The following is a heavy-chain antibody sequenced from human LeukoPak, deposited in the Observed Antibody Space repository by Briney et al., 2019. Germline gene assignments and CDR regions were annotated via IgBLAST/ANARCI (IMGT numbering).Heavy chain of an antibody. CDR3: ARDLLMDV. Sequence: GGSLRLSCAASGFTFSSYTMNWVRQAPGKGLAWVSSISSSGSYLFYADSVKGRFTISRDNSKNTLYLQMNSLRAEDTAVYYCARDLLMDVWGQGTTVTVSS. CDR1: GFTFSSYT. V-gene: IGHV3-21*01. CDR2: ISSSGSYL. J-gene: IGHJ6*02.